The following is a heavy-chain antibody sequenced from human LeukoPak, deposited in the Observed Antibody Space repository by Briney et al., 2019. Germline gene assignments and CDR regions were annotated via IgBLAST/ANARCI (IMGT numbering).Heavy chain of an antibody. CDR2: IYHSGST. V-gene: IGHV4-4*02. J-gene: IGHJ5*02. CDR3: ASEGRGSSWTGSWVDP. D-gene: IGHD6-13*01. Sequence: SETLSLTRGFSGGSIRSINWWSRVRQPPGKGLEWIGEIYHSGSTNYNPSLKSRVTISVGESKNQFSLNPSSVTAADTAVYSCASEGRGSSWTGSWVDPRGQGTLVTVSS. CDR1: GGSIRSINW.